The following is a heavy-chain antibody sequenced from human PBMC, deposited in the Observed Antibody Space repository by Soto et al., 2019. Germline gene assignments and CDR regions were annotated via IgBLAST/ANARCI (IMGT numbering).Heavy chain of an antibody. D-gene: IGHD3-16*02. CDR1: GGSFSGYY. CDR3: ARGTPPYDYIWGSYRFFDY. CDR2: INHSGST. Sequence: QVQLQQWGAGLLKPSETLSLTCAVYGGSFSGYYWSWIRQPPGKGLEWIGEINHSGSTNYNPSLKMRVTISVDTSKHQFSLKLSSVTAADTAVYYCARGTPPYDYIWGSYRFFDYWGQGTLVTVSS. V-gene: IGHV4-34*01. J-gene: IGHJ4*02.